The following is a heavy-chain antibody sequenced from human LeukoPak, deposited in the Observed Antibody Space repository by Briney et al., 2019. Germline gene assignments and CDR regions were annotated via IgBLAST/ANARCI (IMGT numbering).Heavy chain of an antibody. CDR2: IKEDGGEQ. CDR3: ARDRNTDFWSGYYTNYFDY. J-gene: IGHJ4*02. V-gene: IGHV3-7*01. CDR1: GFTFSSYW. D-gene: IGHD3-3*01. Sequence: GGSLRLSCAASGFTFSSYWMTWVRLAPGKGLEWVANIKEDGGEQYSVDSVKGRFTISRDNAKNSLYLQMNSLRAEDTAVYYCARDRNTDFWSGYYTNYFDYWGQGTLVTVSS.